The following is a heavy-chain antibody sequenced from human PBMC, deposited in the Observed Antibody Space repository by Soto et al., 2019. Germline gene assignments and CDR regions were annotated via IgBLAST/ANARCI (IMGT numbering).Heavy chain of an antibody. CDR2: IYYSGST. CDR1: GGSISSGGYY. V-gene: IGHV4-31*03. Sequence: SETLSLPCTISGGSISSGGYYWSWISQHPGKSLEWIGYIYYSGSTYYNQSLKSRVTISVDTSKNQFSLKLSSVTAADTAMYYCARQSSGLVSRNGMDVWGQGTTVTVSS. J-gene: IGHJ6*02. D-gene: IGHD3-10*01. CDR3: ARQSSGLVSRNGMDV.